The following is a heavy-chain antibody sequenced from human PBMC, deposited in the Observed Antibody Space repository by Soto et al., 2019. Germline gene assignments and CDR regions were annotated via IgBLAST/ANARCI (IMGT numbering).Heavy chain of an antibody. V-gene: IGHV4-34*01. CDR1: GGSFRGYY. Sequence: QVQAKELGPGLLKPSENLSLTCAVYGGSFRGYYLGLIPQPPGEGVEWIGEINHSGSTNYNPSLKSRVTISVDTSKNQFSLKLSSVTAADTAVYYCARDGELLRGAQNFDYWGQGTLVTVSS. CDR3: ARDGELLRGAQNFDY. D-gene: IGHD1-26*01. CDR2: INHSGST. J-gene: IGHJ4*02.